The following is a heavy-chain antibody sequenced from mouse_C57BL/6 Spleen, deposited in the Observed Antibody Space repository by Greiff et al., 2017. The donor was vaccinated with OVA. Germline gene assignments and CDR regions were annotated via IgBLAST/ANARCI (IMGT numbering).Heavy chain of an antibody. J-gene: IGHJ4*01. D-gene: IGHD1-1*01. CDR3: ARDPSFYGSSYTYAMDY. CDR1: GFTFSSYA. Sequence: EVQRVESGGGLVKPGGSLKLSCAASGFTFSSYAMSWVRQTPEKRLEWVATISDGGSYTYYPDNVKGRFTISRDNAKNNLYLQMSHLKSEDTAMYYCARDPSFYGSSYTYAMDYWGQGTSVTVSS. V-gene: IGHV5-4*01. CDR2: ISDGGSYT.